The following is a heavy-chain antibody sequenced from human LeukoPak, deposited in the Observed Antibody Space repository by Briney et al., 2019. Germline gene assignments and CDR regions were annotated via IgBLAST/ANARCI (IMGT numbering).Heavy chain of an antibody. CDR3: AKEIFSGLLYIDY. Sequence: GGSLRLSCAASGFTFSSSSISWVRQAPGKGLEWVSAITDAVGSTHYADSVKGRFTISSDNSKNTVYLQMNSLRTGDMAVYYCAKEIFSGLLYIDYWGQGTLVTVSS. D-gene: IGHD5-12*01. V-gene: IGHV3-23*01. J-gene: IGHJ4*02. CDR1: GFTFSSSS. CDR2: ITDAVGST.